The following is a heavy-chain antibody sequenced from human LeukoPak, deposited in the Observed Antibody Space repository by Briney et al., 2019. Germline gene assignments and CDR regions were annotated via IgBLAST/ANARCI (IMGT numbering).Heavy chain of an antibody. CDR2: ISWNSGSI. CDR1: GFTFDDYA. CDR3: AKDLKDPYSSSSYYYGMDV. D-gene: IGHD6-13*01. J-gene: IGHJ6*02. Sequence: GGSLRLSCAASGFTFDDYATHWVRQAPGKGLEWVSGISWNSGSIGYADSVKGRFTISRDNAKNSLYLQMNSLRAEDTALYYCAKDLKDPYSSSSYYYGMDVWGQGTTVTVSS. V-gene: IGHV3-9*01.